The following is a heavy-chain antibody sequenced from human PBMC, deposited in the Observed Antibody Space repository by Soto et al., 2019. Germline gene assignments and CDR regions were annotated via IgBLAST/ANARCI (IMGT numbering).Heavy chain of an antibody. CDR1: GFTVSSNY. J-gene: IGHJ1*01. D-gene: IGHD3-22*01. CDR2: IYSGSST. Sequence: EVQLVESGGGLIQPGGSLRLSCAASGFTVSSNYMSWVRQAPGKGLEWVSVIYSGSSTYYADSVKGRFTISRDNSKNTLYLQMNGLSAEDTAVYYCARDRVESGYPEYFQHWGQGTLVTVSS. V-gene: IGHV3-53*01. CDR3: ARDRVESGYPEYFQH.